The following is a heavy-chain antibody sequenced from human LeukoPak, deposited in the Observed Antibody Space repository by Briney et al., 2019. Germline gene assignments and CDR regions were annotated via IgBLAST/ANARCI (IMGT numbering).Heavy chain of an antibody. J-gene: IGHJ4*02. CDR2: IKHSGST. Sequence: SETLSLTCAVYGVSLSDYYWSWIRQPPGKGLEWIGEIKHSGSTNYNPSLKSRVTISVDTSKNQFSLKLRSVTAADTAVYYCARRGSNYYGSGSPYYFDYWGQGTLVTVSS. CDR1: GVSLSDYY. D-gene: IGHD3-10*01. CDR3: ARRGSNYYGSGSPYYFDY. V-gene: IGHV4-34*01.